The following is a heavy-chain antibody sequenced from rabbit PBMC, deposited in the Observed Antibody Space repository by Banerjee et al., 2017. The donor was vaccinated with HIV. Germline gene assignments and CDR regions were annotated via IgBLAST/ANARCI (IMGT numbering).Heavy chain of an antibody. D-gene: IGHD7-1*01. CDR3: ARKLSL. J-gene: IGHJ6*01. CDR2: IYGGTSGST. CDR1: GIDFSSYYY. V-gene: IGHV1S45*01. Sequence: QEQLVESGGGLVTLGGSLKLSCKASGIDFSSYYYMCWVRQAPGKGSEWIACIYGGTSGSTYYASWAKGRFTISKTSSTTVTLQMTSLTAADTATYFCARKLSLWGPGTLVTVS.